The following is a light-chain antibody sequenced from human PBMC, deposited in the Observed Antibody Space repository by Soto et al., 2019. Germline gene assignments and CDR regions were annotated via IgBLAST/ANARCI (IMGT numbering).Light chain of an antibody. CDR2: EVS. J-gene: IGLJ2*01. CDR3: CSYVTPRQ. V-gene: IGLV2-23*02. CDR1: TSDVGSYNL. Sequence: QSALTQPASVSGSPGQSITISCTGTTSDVGSYNLVSWYQQHPGKAPKLIIYEVSERPSGVSTRFSGSKSGNMASLTISGLQAEDEAEYYCCSYVTPRQFGGGTKVTVL.